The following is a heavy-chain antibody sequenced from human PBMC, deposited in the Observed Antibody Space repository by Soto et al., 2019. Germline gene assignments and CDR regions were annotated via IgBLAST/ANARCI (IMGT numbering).Heavy chain of an antibody. Sequence: SETLSLTCAVYGGSFSGYYWSWIRQPPGKGLEWIGEINHSGSTNYNPSLKSRVTISVDTSKNQFSLKLSSVTAADTAVYYCASFQGRGRDNWFDPWGQGNLVTVSS. J-gene: IGHJ5*02. CDR1: GGSFSGYY. CDR3: ASFQGRGRDNWFDP. V-gene: IGHV4-34*01. D-gene: IGHD6-25*01. CDR2: INHSGST.